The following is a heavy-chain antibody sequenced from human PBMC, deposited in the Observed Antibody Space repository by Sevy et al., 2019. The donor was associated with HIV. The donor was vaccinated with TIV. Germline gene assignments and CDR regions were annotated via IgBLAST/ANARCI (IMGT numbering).Heavy chain of an antibody. D-gene: IGHD3-9*01. J-gene: IGHJ6*02. CDR2: IYTSGST. V-gene: IGHV4-4*07. CDR3: ARDSDILTGYYTYYYGMDV. Sequence: SETLSLTCTVSGGSISSYYWSWIRQPAGKGLEWIGRIYTSGSTNYNPSLKSRVTMSVDTSKNQFSLKLSSVTAADTAVYYYARDSDILTGYYTYYYGMDVWGQGTTVTVSS. CDR1: GGSISSYY.